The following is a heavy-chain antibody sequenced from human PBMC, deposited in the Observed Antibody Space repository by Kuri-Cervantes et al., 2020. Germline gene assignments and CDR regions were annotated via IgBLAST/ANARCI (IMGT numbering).Heavy chain of an antibody. CDR3: ARGRQSRLRYFDWYRTYFFDY. J-gene: IGHJ4*02. V-gene: IGHV1-8*01. CDR1: GYTFTSYD. CDR2: VKPTSASS. Sequence: ASVKVSCKASGYTFTSYDIIWVRQATGQGLEWMGWVKPTSASSGYAQKFQGRVTMTRNTSISTAYMELSSLRSEDTAVYYCARGRQSRLRYFDWYRTYFFDYWGQRTLVTVSS. D-gene: IGHD3-9*01.